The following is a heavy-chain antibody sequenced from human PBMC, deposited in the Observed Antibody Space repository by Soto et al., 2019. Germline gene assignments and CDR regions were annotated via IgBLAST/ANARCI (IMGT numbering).Heavy chain of an antibody. CDR2: IYYTGST. V-gene: IGHV4-31*03. CDR3: ARERAGDRSGYYLDY. Sequence: SETLSLTCSVSGVSISSGAYYWSWIRQHPGKGLEWIGYIYYTGSTYYNPSLKSRVTISIDTSKNQFSLKLNSVTAADTAVYYCARERAGDRSGYYLDYWGQGTLVTVSS. CDR1: GVSISSGAYY. D-gene: IGHD3-22*01. J-gene: IGHJ4*02.